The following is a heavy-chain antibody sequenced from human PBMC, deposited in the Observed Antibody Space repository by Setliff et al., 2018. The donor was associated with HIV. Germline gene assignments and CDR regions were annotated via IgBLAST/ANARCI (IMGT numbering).Heavy chain of an antibody. V-gene: IGHV3-21*01. J-gene: IGHJ4*02. Sequence: GGSLRLSCAASGFTFSSYSMNWVRQAPGKGPEWVSSISSNSSYIYYADSVKGRFTISRDNAKNSLYLQMNSLRAEDTAVYHCARVKPHLRRSGSYWIVDYWGQGTLVTVSS. D-gene: IGHD1-26*01. CDR1: GFTFSSYS. CDR3: ARVKPHLRRSGSYWIVDY. CDR2: ISSNSSYI.